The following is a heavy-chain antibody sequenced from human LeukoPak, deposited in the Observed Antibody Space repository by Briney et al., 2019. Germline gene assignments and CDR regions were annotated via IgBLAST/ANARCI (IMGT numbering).Heavy chain of an antibody. Sequence: PGGSLRLSCAASRFTLSNHAMIWVRQAPGKGLEWVSSISGSGAMTYYADSVKGRFTISRDNAMDTLYLQMNSLRADDTAVYYCVKDRVDGSGSQFDSWGQGSLVIVSS. CDR1: RFTLSNHA. D-gene: IGHD3-10*01. CDR3: VKDRVDGSGSQFDS. V-gene: IGHV3-23*01. CDR2: ISGSGAMT. J-gene: IGHJ4*02.